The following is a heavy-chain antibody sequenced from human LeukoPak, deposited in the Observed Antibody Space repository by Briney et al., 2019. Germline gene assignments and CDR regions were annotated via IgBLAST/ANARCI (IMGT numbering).Heavy chain of an antibody. D-gene: IGHD2-21*02. Sequence: PGGSLRLSCAASGFTFSSYSMNWVRQAPGKGLEWVSSISSGSSYIYYADSLKGRFTISRDNAKNSLYLQMNSLRADDTAVYYCARDCGGDCYSHYFGYWGQGTLVTVSS. J-gene: IGHJ4*02. CDR2: ISSGSSYI. CDR3: ARDCGGDCYSHYFGY. CDR1: GFTFSSYS. V-gene: IGHV3-21*01.